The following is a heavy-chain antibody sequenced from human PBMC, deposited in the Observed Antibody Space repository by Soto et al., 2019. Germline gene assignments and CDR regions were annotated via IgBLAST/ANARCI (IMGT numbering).Heavy chain of an antibody. D-gene: IGHD3-10*01. CDR1: GFNFSSYW. CDR2: IKQDGSEK. CDR3: ARGYGSGGYCWGYYYYGMVM. J-gene: IGHJ6*02. V-gene: IGHV3-7*01. Sequence: GGSLRLSCAASGFNFSSYWMSWVCQAPGKGLEWVATIKQDGSEKYYVDSVKGRFTISRDNAKNSLYLLMNSLRAEDSGVYYCARGYGSGGYCWGYYYYGMVMWVQETTLTVS.